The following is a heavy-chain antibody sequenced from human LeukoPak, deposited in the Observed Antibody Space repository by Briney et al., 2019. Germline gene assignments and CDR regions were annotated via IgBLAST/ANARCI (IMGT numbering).Heavy chain of an antibody. J-gene: IGHJ4*02. CDR1: GYTFTSYG. D-gene: IGHD2-15*01. CDR3: ARVLHGYCSGGSCYPGWYYFDY. Sequence: GASVTVSCKASGYTFTSYGISWVRQAPGQGLEWMGWISAYNGNTNYAQKLQGRVTMTTDTSTSTAYMELRSLRSDDTAVYYCARVLHGYCSGGSCYPGWYYFDYWGQGTLVTVSS. V-gene: IGHV1-18*01. CDR2: ISAYNGNT.